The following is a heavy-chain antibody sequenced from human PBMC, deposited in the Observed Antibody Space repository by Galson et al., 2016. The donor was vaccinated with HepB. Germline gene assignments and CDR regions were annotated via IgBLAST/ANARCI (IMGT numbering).Heavy chain of an antibody. J-gene: IGHJ4*02. CDR3: ARFHYYDTTAYYYVGSHFFDY. CDR2: ISYSGST. CDR1: GGSISSNTYY. Sequence: SETLSLTCTVSGGSISSNTYYWGWVRQPPGKGLEWIGSISYSGSTYYNPSLASRVTISGDTSKNHFSLRLSSVTAADTAMYYCARFHYYDTTAYYYVGSHFFDYWGRGTLVTVSS. V-gene: IGHV4-39*02. D-gene: IGHD3-22*01.